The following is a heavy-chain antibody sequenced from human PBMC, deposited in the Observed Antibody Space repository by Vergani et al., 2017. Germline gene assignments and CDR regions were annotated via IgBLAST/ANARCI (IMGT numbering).Heavy chain of an antibody. CDR2: ISYDGSNK. CDR1: GFTFSSYG. D-gene: IGHD2-2*01. V-gene: IGHV3-30*18. CDR3: AKDARIVVVPAGYMDV. Sequence: QVQLVESGGGVVQPGRSLRLSCAASGFTFSSYGMHWVRQAPGKGLEWVAVISYDGSNKYYADSVKGRSTISRDNSKNTLYLQMNSLRAEDTAVYYCAKDARIVVVPAGYMDVWGKGTTVTVSS. J-gene: IGHJ6*03.